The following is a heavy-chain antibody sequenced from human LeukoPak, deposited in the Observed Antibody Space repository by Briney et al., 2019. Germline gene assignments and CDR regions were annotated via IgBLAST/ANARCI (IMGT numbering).Heavy chain of an antibody. V-gene: IGHV4-39*07. D-gene: IGHD3-10*01. CDR2: IYYSGST. Sequence: PSETLSLTCTVSGSSISSSSYYWGWIRQPPGTGLEWIGSIYYSGSTYYNPSLKSRVTISVDTSKNQFSLKLSSVTAADTAVYYCAREYFEDGSGSYSMYYFDYWGQGTLVTVSS. CDR3: AREYFEDGSGSYSMYYFDY. CDR1: GSSISSSSYY. J-gene: IGHJ4*02.